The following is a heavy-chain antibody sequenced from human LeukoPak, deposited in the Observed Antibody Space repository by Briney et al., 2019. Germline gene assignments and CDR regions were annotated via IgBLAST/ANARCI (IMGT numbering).Heavy chain of an antibody. CDR3: ARLYIAAAGNPFDY. D-gene: IGHD6-13*01. Sequence: GESLKISCKGSGYSFTNYWIGWVRQMPGKGLEWMGIIYPDDSGTTYSPSFQGQVTISADKSISTAYLQWSSLKASDTAMYHCARLYIAAAGNPFDYWGQGTLVTVSS. CDR1: GYSFTNYW. V-gene: IGHV5-51*01. J-gene: IGHJ4*02. CDR2: IYPDDSGT.